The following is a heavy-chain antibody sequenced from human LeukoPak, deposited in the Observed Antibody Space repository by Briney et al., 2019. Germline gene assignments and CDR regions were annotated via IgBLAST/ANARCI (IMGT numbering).Heavy chain of an antibody. D-gene: IGHD5-18*01. Sequence: GGSLRLSCEASGFTFSSYSMNWVRQAPGKGLVWVSRIHPDGKNTAYADSVKGRFTISRDNARNTLFLQMNSLRAEDAAVYYCATYVDTVRYDAFDVWGQGTMVTVSS. CDR2: IHPDGKNT. CDR1: GFTFSSYS. CDR3: ATYVDTVRYDAFDV. J-gene: IGHJ3*01. V-gene: IGHV3-74*01.